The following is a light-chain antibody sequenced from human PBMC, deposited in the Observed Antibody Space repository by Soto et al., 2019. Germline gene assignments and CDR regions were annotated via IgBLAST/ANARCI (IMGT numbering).Light chain of an antibody. V-gene: IGKV1-5*03. CDR3: QQYNPYSPWT. CDR2: KAS. J-gene: IGKJ1*01. CDR1: HTISSW. Sequence: DFQMIQSPSTLSASVGDRVTITCRASHTISSWLAWYQQKPGKAPKLLISKASSLQNGVPSRFSGSGSGTDFTLTMSSLQPDDFATYYCQQYNPYSPWTFGQGTKVDIK.